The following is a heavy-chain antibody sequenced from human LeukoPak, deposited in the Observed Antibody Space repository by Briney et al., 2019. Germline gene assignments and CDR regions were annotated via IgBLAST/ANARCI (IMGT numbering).Heavy chain of an antibody. CDR1: GGTFSSYA. CDR2: IIPIFGTA. Sequence: SVKVSCKASGGTFSSYAISWVRQAPGQWLEWMGGIIPIFGTANYAQKFQGRVTITADDSTSTAYMELSSLRSEDTAVYYCASSRGYSYGPGGGMDVWGQGTTVTVSS. CDR3: ASSRGYSYGPGGGMDV. D-gene: IGHD5-18*01. V-gene: IGHV1-69*13. J-gene: IGHJ6*02.